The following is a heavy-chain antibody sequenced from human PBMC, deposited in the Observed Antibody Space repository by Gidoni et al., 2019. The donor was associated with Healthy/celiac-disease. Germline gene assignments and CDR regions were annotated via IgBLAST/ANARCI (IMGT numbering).Heavy chain of an antibody. CDR2: SRWNSGSI. CDR1: GFTFDDYA. Sequence: EVPLVESGGGLVQPARSLSLSCAASGFTFDDYAMPWVRQAPGKGLEWVSGSRWNSGSIGYADSVKGRFTISRDNAKNALYLQMNSLRAEDTALYYCAKKRFAFDIWGQGTMVTVSS. V-gene: IGHV3-9*01. J-gene: IGHJ3*02. CDR3: AKKRFAFDI. D-gene: IGHD3-10*01.